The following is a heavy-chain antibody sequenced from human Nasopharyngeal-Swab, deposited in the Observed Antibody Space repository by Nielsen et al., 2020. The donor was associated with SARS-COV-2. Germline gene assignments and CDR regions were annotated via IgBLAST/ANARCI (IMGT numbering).Heavy chain of an antibody. Sequence: SETLSLTCTGTGGSISRGRYYWSGIRQPAGKGLERMGRIYTSGSTNYNPSLKSRVTISVDTSKNQFSLKLRSVTAADTAVYYCARGLRGVTTYYYYYYMDVWGKGTTVTVSS. V-gene: IGHV4-61*02. D-gene: IGHD4-17*01. J-gene: IGHJ6*03. CDR3: ARGLRGVTTYYYYYYMDV. CDR2: IYTSGST. CDR1: GGSISRGRYY.